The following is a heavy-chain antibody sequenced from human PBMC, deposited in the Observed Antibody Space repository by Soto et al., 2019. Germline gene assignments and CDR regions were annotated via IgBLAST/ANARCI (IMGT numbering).Heavy chain of an antibody. CDR3: ARHAILTGSGSFGGLDV. V-gene: IGHV4-39*07. CDR1: GGSISSSSYC. CDR2: IYYSGST. J-gene: IGHJ6*02. Sequence: SETLSLTCTVSGGSISSSSYCWGWIRQPPGKGLEWIGSIYYSGSTYYNPSLKSRVTISVDTSKNQFSLKLSSVTAADTAVYYCARHAILTGSGSFGGLDVWGQGTTVTVSS. D-gene: IGHD3-9*01.